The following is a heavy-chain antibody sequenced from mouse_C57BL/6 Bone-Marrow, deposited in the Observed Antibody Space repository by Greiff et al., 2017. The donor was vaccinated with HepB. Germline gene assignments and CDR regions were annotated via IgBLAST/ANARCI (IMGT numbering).Heavy chain of an antibody. D-gene: IGHD2-3*01. CDR1: GYTFTSYG. V-gene: IGHV1-81*01. CDR3: ARPWLLPYWYFDV. Sequence: VQLVESGAELARPGASVKLSCKASGYTFTSYGISWVKQRTGQGLEWIGEIYPRSGNTYYNEKFKGKATLTADKSSSTAYMELRSLTSEDSAVYFCARPWLLPYWYFDVWGTGTTVTVSS. CDR2: IYPRSGNT. J-gene: IGHJ1*03.